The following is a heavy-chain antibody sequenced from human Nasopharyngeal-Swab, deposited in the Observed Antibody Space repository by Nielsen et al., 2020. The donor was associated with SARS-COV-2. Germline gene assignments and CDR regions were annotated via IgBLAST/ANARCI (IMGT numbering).Heavy chain of an antibody. CDR1: GFTFSDYY. D-gene: IGHD2-2*01. J-gene: IGHJ6*02. CDR2: ISSNSSYK. CDR3: ARDSMPHCSSTSCRKYGMDV. V-gene: IGHV3-11*05. Sequence: GESLKISCAASGFTFSDYYMSWIRQAPGKGLEWVSYISSNSSYKNYADSVKGRFTISRDNAKNSLYLQMNSLRAEDTAVYYCARDSMPHCSSTSCRKYGMDVWGQGTTVTVSS.